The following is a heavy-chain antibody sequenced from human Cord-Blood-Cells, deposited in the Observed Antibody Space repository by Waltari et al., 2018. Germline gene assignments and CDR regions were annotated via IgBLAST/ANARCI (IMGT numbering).Heavy chain of an antibody. D-gene: IGHD2-2*01. CDR3: ARQDIVVVPAAAWFDP. J-gene: IGHJ5*02. V-gene: IGHV4-39*01. CDR1: GCSISSSSYH. CDR2: IYYCGST. Sequence: QLQLQESGPGLVKPSETLSLTCPVSGCSISSSSYHWGWIRQPPGKGLEWIGSIYYCGSTYYNPSLKSRVTISVDTSKNQFSLKLSSVTAADTAVHYCARQDIVVVPAAAWFDPWGQGTLVTVSS.